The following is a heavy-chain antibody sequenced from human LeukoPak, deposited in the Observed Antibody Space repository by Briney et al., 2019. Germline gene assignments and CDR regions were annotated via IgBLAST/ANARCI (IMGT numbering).Heavy chain of an antibody. J-gene: IGHJ4*02. CDR3: ARRYCSSTSCYRQLEY. CDR2: ISAYNGNT. Sequence: ASVKVSCKASGYTFTSYGISWVRQAPGQGLEWMGWISAYNGNTNYAQKLQGRVTMTTDTSTSTAYMELRSLRSDDTAVYYCARRYCSSTSCYRQLEYWGQGTLVTVSS. CDR1: GYTFTSYG. D-gene: IGHD2-2*01. V-gene: IGHV1-18*01.